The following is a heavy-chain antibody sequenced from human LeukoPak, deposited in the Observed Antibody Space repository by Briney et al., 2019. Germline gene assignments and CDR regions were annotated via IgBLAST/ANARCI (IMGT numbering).Heavy chain of an antibody. CDR3: ARGTYDSSGLLGHYFDY. Sequence: GGSLRLSCAASGFTVSSDYMSWVRQAPGKGLEWVSVIYSGGSTYYADSVKGRFTISRDNSKNTLYLQMNSLRAEDTAVYYCARGTYDSSGLLGHYFDYWGRGTLVTVSS. V-gene: IGHV3-66*01. CDR2: IYSGGST. J-gene: IGHJ4*02. D-gene: IGHD3-22*01. CDR1: GFTVSSDY.